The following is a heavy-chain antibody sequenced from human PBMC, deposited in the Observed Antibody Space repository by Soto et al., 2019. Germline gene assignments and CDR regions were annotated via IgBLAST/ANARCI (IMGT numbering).Heavy chain of an antibody. CDR2: IYYSGST. Sequence: QVQLQESGPGLVKPSETLSLTCTVSGGSISSYYWSWIRQPPGKGLEWIGYIYYSGSTNYNPSLKSRVTISVDISTDKFSLRVSSATAADTAGYYCAREIDTYYYDSLSAFDIRGQGTMVTVSS. V-gene: IGHV4-59*01. D-gene: IGHD3-22*01. CDR3: AREIDTYYYDSLSAFDI. J-gene: IGHJ3*02. CDR1: GGSISSYY.